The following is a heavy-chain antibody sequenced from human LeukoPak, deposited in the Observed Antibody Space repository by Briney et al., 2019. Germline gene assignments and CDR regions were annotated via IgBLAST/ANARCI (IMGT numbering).Heavy chain of an antibody. CDR1: GFIFSNYG. CDR2: ISYDGSNK. Sequence: GGSLRLSCAASGFIFSNYGVHWVRQAPGKGLEWVAIISYDGSNKYYADSVKGRFTISRDNSKNTLYLQMNSLRAEDTAVYYCARIGGDYYDILTGYYPDWFDPWGQGTLVTVSS. CDR3: ARIGGDYYDILTGYYPDWFDP. V-gene: IGHV3-30-3*01. J-gene: IGHJ5*02. D-gene: IGHD3-9*01.